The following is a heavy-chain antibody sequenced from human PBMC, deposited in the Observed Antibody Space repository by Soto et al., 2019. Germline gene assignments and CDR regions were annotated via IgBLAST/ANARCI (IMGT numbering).Heavy chain of an antibody. Sequence: SETLSLTCTVAGGSISSYYWIWIRQPAGKGLEWIGRIYISGSTNYNPSLKSRATMSVDTSKNQFSLKVRSVTAADTAVYYCASALLDYGDYYFDNWGQGTLVTVSS. D-gene: IGHD4-17*01. CDR3: ASALLDYGDYYFDN. CDR1: GGSISSYY. J-gene: IGHJ4*02. V-gene: IGHV4-4*07. CDR2: IYISGST.